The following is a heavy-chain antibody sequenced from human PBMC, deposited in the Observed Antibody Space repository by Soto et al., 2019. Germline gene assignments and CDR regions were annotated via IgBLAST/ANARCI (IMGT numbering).Heavy chain of an antibody. D-gene: IGHD2-2*02. CDR1: GYIFTSYA. V-gene: IGHV1-3*01. CDR2: INAGNGNT. J-gene: IGHJ5*02. Sequence: ASVKVSCKASGYIFTSYAIHWGRQAPGQRLEWMGWINAGNGNTKYSQKFQGRVTITRDTSASTAYLELSSLRSEDTAVYYCARSNVEYQLIYGWFDPWGQGTLVTVSS. CDR3: ARSNVEYQLIYGWFDP.